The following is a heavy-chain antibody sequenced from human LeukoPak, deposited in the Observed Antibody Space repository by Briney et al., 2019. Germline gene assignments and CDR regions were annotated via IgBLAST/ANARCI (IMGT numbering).Heavy chain of an antibody. Sequence: SETLSLTCTVSGGSISSYYWTWIRQPPGKGLEWIGYIYYSGSTNYNPSLKSRVTISVDTSKNQFSLKLSSVAAADTAVYYCARDSCSSTSCRKKFDNWGQGTLVTVSS. J-gene: IGHJ4*02. D-gene: IGHD2-2*01. V-gene: IGHV4-59*01. CDR1: GGSISSYY. CDR3: ARDSCSSTSCRKKFDN. CDR2: IYYSGST.